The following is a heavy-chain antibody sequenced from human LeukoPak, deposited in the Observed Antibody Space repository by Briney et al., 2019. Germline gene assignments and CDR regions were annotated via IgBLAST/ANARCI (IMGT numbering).Heavy chain of an antibody. V-gene: IGHV1-69*02. CDR2: IIPILGIA. CDR1: GGTFSSYT. J-gene: IGHJ6*03. Sequence: ASVKVSCKASGGTFSSYTISWVRQAPGQGLEWMGRIIPILGIANYEQKFQGRVIITADKTTSTAYMELSSLRSKDTAVYYCARAPSHIRMDVWGKGTTVTVSS. CDR3: ARAPSHIRMDV.